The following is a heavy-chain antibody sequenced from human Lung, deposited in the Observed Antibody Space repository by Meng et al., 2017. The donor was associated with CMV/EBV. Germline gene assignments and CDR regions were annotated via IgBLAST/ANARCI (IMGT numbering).Heavy chain of an antibody. D-gene: IGHD4-17*01. J-gene: IGHJ4*02. Sequence: QVQLVQSGAELQKPGASVKVSCRASGYTFGIFGITWVRQAPGQGLEWVGWISAENGNTNYAQKFQGRVTLTTDTSTKTAYMDLRGLRSDDSAVYYCARAGAAVTTHFDFWGRGILVTVSS. CDR1: GYTFGIFG. CDR3: ARAGAAVTTHFDF. V-gene: IGHV1-18*01. CDR2: ISAENGNT.